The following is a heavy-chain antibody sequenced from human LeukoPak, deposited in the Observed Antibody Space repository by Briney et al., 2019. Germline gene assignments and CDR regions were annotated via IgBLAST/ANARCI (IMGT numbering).Heavy chain of an antibody. Sequence: PSETLSLTCTVSGGSISSYYWSWIRQPPGKGLEWIGYIYYSGSTNYNPSLKSRVTISVDTSKNQFSLKLSSVTAADTAVYYCAGTYYYDSSGYHYFDYWGQGTLVTVSS. CDR3: AGTYYYDSSGYHYFDY. V-gene: IGHV4-59*01. J-gene: IGHJ4*02. CDR2: IYYSGST. CDR1: GGSISSYY. D-gene: IGHD3-22*01.